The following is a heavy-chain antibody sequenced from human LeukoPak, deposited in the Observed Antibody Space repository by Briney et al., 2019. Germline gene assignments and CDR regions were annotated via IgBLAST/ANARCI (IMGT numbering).Heavy chain of an antibody. J-gene: IGHJ5*02. CDR3: AILNWSSGRA. CDR1: GFIFNTYG. V-gene: IGHV3-23*01. D-gene: IGHD1-1*01. CDR2: LSGNT. Sequence: GGSLRLSCAASGFIFNTYGTSWVPQAPGKGLEWVSALSGNTYYADSVQGRFTISTDSSKNTLFLQMNSLRAEDTAVYYCAILNWSSGRAWGQGTLVTVSS.